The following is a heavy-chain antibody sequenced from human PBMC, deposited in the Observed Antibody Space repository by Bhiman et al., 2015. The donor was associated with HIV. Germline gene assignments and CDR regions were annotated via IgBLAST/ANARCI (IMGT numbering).Heavy chain of an antibody. Sequence: QVQLVESGGGVVQPGRSLRLSCAVSGFTFSKYVMHWVRQAPGKGLEWVALISYDGTNKYYADSVKGRFTISRDNSKNTLYLQMNSLGAEDTAVYYCARAQHVTIFAVAEPYYFDYWGQGTLVTVSS. CDR3: ARAQHVTIFAVAEPYYFDY. CDR2: ISYDGTNK. J-gene: IGHJ4*02. CDR1: GFTFSKYV. V-gene: IGHV3-30-3*01. D-gene: IGHD3-3*01.